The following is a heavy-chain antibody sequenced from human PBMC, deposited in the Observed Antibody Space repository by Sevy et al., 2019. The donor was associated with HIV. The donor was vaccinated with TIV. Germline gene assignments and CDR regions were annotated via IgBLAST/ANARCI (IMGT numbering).Heavy chain of an antibody. D-gene: IGHD2-2*01. V-gene: IGHV4-61*01. Sequence: SETLSLTCTVSGGTVSSGSYYWSWIRQPPGKGLEWIVYIYYSGSTNYNPSLKSRVTISEDTSKNQYSQKLSSVTAADTAVYYGARAAVVVPAAARSVTFDIWGQGTMVTVSS. CDR3: ARAAVVVPAAARSVTFDI. CDR1: GGTVSSGSYY. CDR2: IYYSGST. J-gene: IGHJ3*02.